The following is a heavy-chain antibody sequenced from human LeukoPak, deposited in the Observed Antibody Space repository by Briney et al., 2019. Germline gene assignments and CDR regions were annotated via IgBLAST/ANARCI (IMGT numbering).Heavy chain of an antibody. D-gene: IGHD3-10*01. CDR2: ISSSGDTI. V-gene: IGHV3-48*04. CDR3: ARVVHYGSGPAVG. Sequence: PGGSLRLSCAASGFTFSDYSMNWVRQAPGKGLEWVSYISSSGDTIYYADSVKGRFTISRDNAKNSVHLQMNSLRAEDTAVYYCARVVHYGSGPAVGWGQGTLVTVSS. J-gene: IGHJ4*02. CDR1: GFTFSDYS.